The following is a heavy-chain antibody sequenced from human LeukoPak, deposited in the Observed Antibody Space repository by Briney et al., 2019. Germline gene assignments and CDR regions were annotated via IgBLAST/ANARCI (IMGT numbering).Heavy chain of an antibody. V-gene: IGHV6-1*01. Sequence: SQTLSLTFAISGDSVSSNSAAWNWIRQSPSRGLEWLGRTYYRSNWYNNYTVSVKSRITINADTSKNHFSLQLNSVTPEDTAVYYCARSLPATVGNWFDPWGQGTLVIVSS. CDR3: ARSLPATVGNWFDP. CDR2: TYYRSNWYN. J-gene: IGHJ5*02. D-gene: IGHD2-2*01. CDR1: GDSVSSNSAA.